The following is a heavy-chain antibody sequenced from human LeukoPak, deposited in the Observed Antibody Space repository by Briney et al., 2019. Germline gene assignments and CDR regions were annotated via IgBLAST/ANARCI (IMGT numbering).Heavy chain of an antibody. CDR1: GYTFTSYA. J-gene: IGHJ4*02. CDR3: ARGGGWYTSTAALDY. V-gene: IGHV7-4-1*02. Sequence: ASVKVSCKASGYTFTSYAMNWVRQAPGQGLEGMGWINTNTGNPTYAQGFTGRFVFSLDTSVSTAYLQISSLKAEDTAVYYCARGGGWYTSTAALDYWGQGTLVAVSS. D-gene: IGHD6-6*01. CDR2: INTNTGNP.